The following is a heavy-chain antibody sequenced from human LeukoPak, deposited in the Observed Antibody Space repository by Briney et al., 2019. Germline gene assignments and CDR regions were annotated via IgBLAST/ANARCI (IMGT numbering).Heavy chain of an antibody. CDR1: GFTFSTYS. CDR3: ARDLDWNHNHDAFDI. V-gene: IGHV3-21*01. J-gene: IGHJ3*02. D-gene: IGHD1-1*01. CDR2: ISSSSTYI. Sequence: GGSLRLSCAASGFTFSTYSMNWVRQAPGKGLEWVSSISSSSTYIYYADSVKGRFTISRDNAKNSLYLQMNSLRAEDTAVYYCARDLDWNHNHDAFDIWGQGTMVTVSS.